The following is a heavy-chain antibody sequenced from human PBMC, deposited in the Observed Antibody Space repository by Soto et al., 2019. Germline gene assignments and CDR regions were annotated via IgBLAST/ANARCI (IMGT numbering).Heavy chain of an antibody. Sequence: QVQLVQSGAEVKKPGSSVKVSCKASGGTFSSYTISWVRQAPGQGLEWMGRIIPILGIANYAQKFQGRVTSTADKSXXTXYXXLSSLRSEDTAVYYCARDSKQYYDILTGYSYYFDYWGQGTLVTVSS. D-gene: IGHD3-9*01. CDR3: ARDSKQYYDILTGYSYYFDY. J-gene: IGHJ4*02. CDR1: GGTFSSYT. V-gene: IGHV1-69*08. CDR2: IIPILGIA.